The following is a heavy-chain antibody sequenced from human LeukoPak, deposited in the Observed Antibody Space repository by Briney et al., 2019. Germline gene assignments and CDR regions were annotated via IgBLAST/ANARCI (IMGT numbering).Heavy chain of an antibody. CDR2: ISVSGGST. J-gene: IGHJ4*02. V-gene: IGHV3-23*01. CDR3: AKKTTPGIAVTGPLDY. D-gene: IGHD6-19*01. Sequence: GGSLRLSCAASGFTFSNYWMHWVRQGPGKGLEWVSTISVSGGSTYYADSVKGRFTISRDNSKNTLYLQMNSLRAEDTALYYCAKKTTPGIAVTGPLDYWGQGTLVTVSS. CDR1: GFTFSNYW.